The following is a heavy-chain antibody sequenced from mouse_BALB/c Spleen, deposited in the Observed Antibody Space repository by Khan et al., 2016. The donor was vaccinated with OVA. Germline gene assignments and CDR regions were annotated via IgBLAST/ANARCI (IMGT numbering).Heavy chain of an antibody. V-gene: IGHV1-7*01. CDR3: ARRGVYGIFAY. Sequence: QVQLQQSGAELAKPGASVKMSCKASGYTFTTYWMHWVKQRPGQGLDWIGYINPSTGYPEYNQKFKDQATLTADKSSSTAYMQLNSLTSEDSAVYYCARRGVYGIFAYWGQGTLVTVSA. D-gene: IGHD2-1*01. CDR1: GYTFTTYW. CDR2: INPSTGYP. J-gene: IGHJ3*01.